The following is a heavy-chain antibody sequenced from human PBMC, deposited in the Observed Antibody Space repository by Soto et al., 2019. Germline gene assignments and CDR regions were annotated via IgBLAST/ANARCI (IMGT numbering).Heavy chain of an antibody. CDR1: GYSISSGYY. V-gene: IGHV4-38-2*02. Sequence: PSETLSLTCVVSGYSISSGYYWAWVRQPPGKELEWIGSIYHSGKTYYKPSPRSRVTVSVDTSKNQFSMKLISVTAADTAVYYCARDKRVTMIGGWFDPWGQGTLVTVSS. CDR3: ARDKRVTMIGGWFDP. CDR2: IYHSGKT. D-gene: IGHD3-22*01. J-gene: IGHJ5*02.